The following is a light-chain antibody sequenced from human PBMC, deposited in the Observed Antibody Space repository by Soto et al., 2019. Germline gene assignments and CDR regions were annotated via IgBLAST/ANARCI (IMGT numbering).Light chain of an antibody. Sequence: QAASVSGSPGQSITISCTGTSSDVGAFNYVSWYQQHPGKAPKLMVYDVNNRPSGVSNRFSGSKSGNTASLTISGLQAEDEADYYCSSYTTSRSYVFGGGTQLTVL. CDR2: DVN. J-gene: IGLJ7*01. V-gene: IGLV2-14*01. CDR3: SSYTTSRSYV. CDR1: SSDVGAFNY.